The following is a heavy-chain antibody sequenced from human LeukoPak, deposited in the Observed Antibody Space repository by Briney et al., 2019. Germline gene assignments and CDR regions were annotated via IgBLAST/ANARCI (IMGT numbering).Heavy chain of an antibody. CDR3: SIAVAGAFDY. CDR2: ISYDGGNK. J-gene: IGHJ4*02. Sequence: GGSLRLSCAASGFIFRNYGMHWVRQAPGKGLEGVAVISYDGGNKYYADSVKGRFTISRDNSKNTLYLQMNSLRAEDTAVYYCSIAVAGAFDYWGQGTLVTVSS. CDR1: GFIFRNYG. V-gene: IGHV3-30*03. D-gene: IGHD6-19*01.